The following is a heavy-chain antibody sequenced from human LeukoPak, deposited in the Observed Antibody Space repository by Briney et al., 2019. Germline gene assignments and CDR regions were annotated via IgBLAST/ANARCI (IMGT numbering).Heavy chain of an antibody. CDR3: ARRDGATGYFDY. D-gene: IGHD1-26*01. V-gene: IGHV4-39*01. CDR2: IYYSGST. CDR1: VGSISSSSYY. Sequence: SETLSLTCTVSVGSISSSSYYWGWIRQPPGKGLEWIGSIYYSGSTYYNPSLKSRVTISVDTSKNQFSLKLSSVTAADTAVYYCARRDGATGYFDYWGQGTLVTVSS. J-gene: IGHJ4*02.